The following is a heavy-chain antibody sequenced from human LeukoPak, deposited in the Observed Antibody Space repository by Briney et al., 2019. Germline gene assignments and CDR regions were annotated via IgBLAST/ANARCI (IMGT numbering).Heavy chain of an antibody. Sequence: GGSLRLSCAASGFTFSSYSMIWVRQAPGKGLEWVSSISSSSSYIYYADSVKGRFTISRDNAKNSLYLQMNSLRAEDTAVYYCARDTSIVVVPAATFDWFDPWGQGTLVTVSS. CDR3: ARDTSIVVVPAATFDWFDP. D-gene: IGHD2-2*01. CDR1: GFTFSSYS. J-gene: IGHJ5*02. CDR2: ISSSSSYI. V-gene: IGHV3-21*01.